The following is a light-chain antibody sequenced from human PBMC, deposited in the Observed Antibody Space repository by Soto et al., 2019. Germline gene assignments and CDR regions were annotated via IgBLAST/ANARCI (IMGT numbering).Light chain of an antibody. CDR3: QVWDDDSDHHV. CDR1: NLGSKS. Sequence: YELTQPPSVSVAPGQTARITCGGDNLGSKSVHWYQQKPGQAPVLVVYDDSDRPSGIPERFSGSNSGNTATLTISRVGAGDEADYYCQVWDDDSDHHVCGTGTGSPS. CDR2: DDS. J-gene: IGLJ1*01. V-gene: IGLV3-21*02.